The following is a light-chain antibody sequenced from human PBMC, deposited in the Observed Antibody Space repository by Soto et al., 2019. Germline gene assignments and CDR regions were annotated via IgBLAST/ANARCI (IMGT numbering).Light chain of an antibody. CDR2: DVN. CDR1: SSDIGAYNF. Sequence: QSALTQPASVSGSPGQSITISCTGTSSDIGAYNFVSWYQQHPGKAPKLMLYDVNIRPSGVSNRFSGSKSGNTASLTISGLQAEEEDDYSCPSWTTSTTMIFGGGTKLTVL. J-gene: IGLJ2*01. CDR3: PSWTTSTTMI. V-gene: IGLV2-14*03.